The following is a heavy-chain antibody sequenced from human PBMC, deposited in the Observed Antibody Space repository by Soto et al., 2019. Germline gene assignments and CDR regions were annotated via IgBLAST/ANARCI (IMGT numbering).Heavy chain of an antibody. CDR2: IYPRGGTT. CDR3: ARVGYSSTGTTFHYHGPDV. D-gene: IGHD3-22*01. Sequence: GASVKVSCKASGYNFTSHYIPWVRQAPVQGLESMGIIYPRGGTTIYAQKFQGRVTMTRDTSTHTFYMELSSLRSEDTAMYYCARVGYSSTGTTFHYHGPDVWGQGTTVNVSS. CDR1: GYNFTSHY. V-gene: IGHV1-46*01. J-gene: IGHJ6*02.